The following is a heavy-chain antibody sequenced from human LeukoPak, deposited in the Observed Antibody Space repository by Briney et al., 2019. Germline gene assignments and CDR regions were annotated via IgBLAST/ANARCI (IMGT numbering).Heavy chain of an antibody. CDR2: ISSSGSNI. CDR3: ARRYQGIDY. V-gene: IGHV3-48*03. D-gene: IGHD2-2*01. Sequence: QPGGSLTLSCAASGFSFSTYAMTWVRQAPGKGLEWVSYISSSGSNIYYADSVKGRFTISRDNAKNSLYLQMNSLRAEDTAVYYCARRYQGIDYWGQGTLVTVSA. J-gene: IGHJ4*02. CDR1: GFSFSTYA.